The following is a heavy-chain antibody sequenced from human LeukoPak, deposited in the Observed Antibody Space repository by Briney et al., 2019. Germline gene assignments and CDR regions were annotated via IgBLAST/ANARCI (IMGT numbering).Heavy chain of an antibody. V-gene: IGHV3-30*18. CDR2: ISYDGSNK. J-gene: IGHJ4*02. CDR3: VKGQERSFLAS. CDR1: GFTFSSYG. Sequence: PGGSLRLSCAASGFTFSSYGMHWVRQAPGKGLEWVAVISYDGSNKYYADSVKGRFTISRDNSKNTLYLQMNSLRAEDTAVYYCVKGQERSFLASWGQGTLVTVSS. D-gene: IGHD6-19*01.